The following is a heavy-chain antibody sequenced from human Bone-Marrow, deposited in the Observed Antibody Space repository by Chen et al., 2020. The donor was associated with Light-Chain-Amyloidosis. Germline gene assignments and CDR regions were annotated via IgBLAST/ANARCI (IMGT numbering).Heavy chain of an antibody. CDR3: IFRGPDFDT. J-gene: IGHJ4*02. Sequence: QVQLVQSGAEVKRPGASVKVSCEASGYTFTAHFMYWVRQAPGQGPEWMGWINPKSGATTYVQKFQGRLSLTRDTSIITAYMELSSLRSDDTAVYYCIFRGPDFDTWGRGSLVTVSS. D-gene: IGHD3-22*01. CDR2: INPKSGAT. V-gene: IGHV1-2*02. CDR1: GYTFTAHF.